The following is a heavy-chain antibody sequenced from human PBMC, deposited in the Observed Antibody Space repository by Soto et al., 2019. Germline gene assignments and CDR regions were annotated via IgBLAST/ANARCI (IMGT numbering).Heavy chain of an antibody. Sequence: QVQLVQSGAEVRKPWSSVKVSCKTSGGLIIKYAFNWVRQAPGQGREWMGGVLPISGYTDYAQKFQGRHRITADRSTSTVYMELSRLRSDDTANYYCATIRVRGGPLRFQDGGQGMLISVSS. D-gene: IGHD5-12*01. V-gene: IGHV1-69*06. J-gene: IGHJ4*01. CDR1: GGLIIKYA. CDR3: ATIRVRGGPLRFQD. CDR2: VLPISGYT.